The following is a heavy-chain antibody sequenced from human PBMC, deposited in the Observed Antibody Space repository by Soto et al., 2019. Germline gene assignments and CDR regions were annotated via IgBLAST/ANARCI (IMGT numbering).Heavy chain of an antibody. CDR1: GFTFSSYA. Sequence: QVQLVESGGGVVQPGRSLRLSCAASGFTFSSYAMHWVRQAPGKGLEWVAVISYDGSNKYYADSVKGRFTISRDNSKNTLYLQMNSLRAEDTAVYYCARARAAAAHNRYFQHWGQGTLVTVSS. V-gene: IGHV3-30-3*01. D-gene: IGHD6-13*01. J-gene: IGHJ1*01. CDR2: ISYDGSNK. CDR3: ARARAAAAHNRYFQH.